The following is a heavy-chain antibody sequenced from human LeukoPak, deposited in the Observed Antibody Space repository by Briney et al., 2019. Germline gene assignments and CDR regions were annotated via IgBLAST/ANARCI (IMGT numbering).Heavy chain of an antibody. J-gene: IGHJ5*02. Sequence: GGSLRLSCAASGFTFSSYSMNWVRQAPGKGLELVSYISSSSSTIYYADSVKGRFTISRDNAKNSLYLQMNSLRAEGTAVYYCASDRSIVGAWFDPWGQGTLVTVSS. V-gene: IGHV3-48*01. D-gene: IGHD1-26*01. CDR2: ISSSSSTI. CDR1: GFTFSSYS. CDR3: ASDRSIVGAWFDP.